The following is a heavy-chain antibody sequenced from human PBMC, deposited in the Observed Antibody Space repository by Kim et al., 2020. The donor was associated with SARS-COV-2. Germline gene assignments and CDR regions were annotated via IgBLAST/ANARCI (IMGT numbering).Heavy chain of an antibody. CDR2: SYYSGST. CDR3: ASSNGSYHKRAKTIAAAEGTDDMDV. J-gene: IGHJ6*02. CDR1: GGSISSYY. V-gene: IGHV4-59*13. D-gene: IGHD6-13*01. Sequence: SETLSLTCTVSGGSISSYYWSWIRQPPGKGLEWIGYSYYSGSTNYNPSLKSRVTISVDTSKNQFSLKLSSVTAADTAVYYCASSNGSYHKRAKTIAAAEGTDDMDVWGQGTTFTVSS.